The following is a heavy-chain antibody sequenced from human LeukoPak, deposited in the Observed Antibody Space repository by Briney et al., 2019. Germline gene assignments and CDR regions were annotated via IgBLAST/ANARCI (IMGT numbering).Heavy chain of an antibody. CDR3: ASETSADALDI. V-gene: IGHV4-59*08. CDR2: IYYNGST. J-gene: IGHJ3*02. Sequence: PSETLSLTCTVSGGSISSYLWSWIRQPPGKGLEWIGYIYYNGSTRYNPSLKSRITMSVDTSKNQFSLKLSSVTAADTAVYYCASETSADALDIWGQGTMVTVSS. CDR1: GGSISSYL.